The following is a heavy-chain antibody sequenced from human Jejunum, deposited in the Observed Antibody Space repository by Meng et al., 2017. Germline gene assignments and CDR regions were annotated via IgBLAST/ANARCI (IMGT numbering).Heavy chain of an antibody. CDR3: AKDRTVAGMKLVGDY. CDR2: ISGGGDIV. J-gene: IGHJ4*02. D-gene: IGHD6-19*01. CDR1: GFTFSSYE. Sequence: GESLKISCEASGFTFSSYEMNWVRQAPGKGLEWIADISGGGDIVYYADSVKGRFTISRDKSKNTLYLQMHSLRAEDTAIYYCAKDRTVAGMKLVGDYWGLGTLVTVSS. V-gene: IGHV3-48*03.